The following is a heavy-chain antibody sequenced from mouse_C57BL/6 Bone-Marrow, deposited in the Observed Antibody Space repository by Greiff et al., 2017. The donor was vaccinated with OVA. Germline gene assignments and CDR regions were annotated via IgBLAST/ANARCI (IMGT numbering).Heavy chain of an antibody. V-gene: IGHV3-6*01. CDR3: ARGGLGEAY. CDR1: GYSITSGYY. CDR2: ISYDGSN. D-gene: IGHD3-3*01. Sequence: VQLQQSGPGLVKPSQSLSLTCSVTGYSITSGYYWNWIRQFPGNKLEWMGYISYDGSNNYNPSLKNRISITRDTSKNQFFLKLNSVTTEDTATYYCARGGLGEAYWGQGTLVTVSA. J-gene: IGHJ3*01.